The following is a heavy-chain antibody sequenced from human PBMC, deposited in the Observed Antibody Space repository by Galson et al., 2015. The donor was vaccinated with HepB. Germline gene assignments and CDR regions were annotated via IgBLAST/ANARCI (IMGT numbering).Heavy chain of an antibody. J-gene: IGHJ4*02. D-gene: IGHD3-10*01. CDR2: ISGSGDST. CDR1: GFTFSTYP. Sequence: SLRLSCAASGFTFSTYPMYWVRQAPGKGLEWVSGISGSGDSTYYADSVKGRFTISRDNSKNTLYMQMNSLRVEDTAVYYCAKGFSGSTRVYYFDYWGQGSLVTVSS. V-gene: IGHV3-23*01. CDR3: AKGFSGSTRVYYFDY.